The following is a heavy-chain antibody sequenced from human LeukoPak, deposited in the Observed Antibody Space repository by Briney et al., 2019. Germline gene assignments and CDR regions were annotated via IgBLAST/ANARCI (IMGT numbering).Heavy chain of an antibody. J-gene: IGHJ4*02. D-gene: IGHD6-19*01. CDR2: ISGSGGST. Sequence: GGSLRLSCAASGFTFSSYAMSWVRQAPGKGLEWVSAISGSGGSTYYADSVKGRFTISRDNFKNTLYLQMNSLRAVDTAVYYCAKDIEAVATNGDYWGQGTLVTVSS. CDR3: AKDIEAVATNGDY. CDR1: GFTFSSYA. V-gene: IGHV3-23*01.